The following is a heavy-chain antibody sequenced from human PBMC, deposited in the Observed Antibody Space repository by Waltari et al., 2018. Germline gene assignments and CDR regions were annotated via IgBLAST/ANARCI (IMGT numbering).Heavy chain of an antibody. Sequence: EVQLSESGGGLVQPGGSLRLSCAAAGFIVSSNYMSWVRQAPGKGLGWVSVIYRGGSSYYVASLKGLFPISSDNSKNTIYLEMNSLRGEDTAVYFCVGHRFGSGSYFDYWGQGTPVTVSS. CDR2: IYRGGSS. D-gene: IGHD3-10*01. CDR1: GFIVSSNY. CDR3: VGHRFGSGSYFDY. V-gene: IGHV3-66*04. J-gene: IGHJ4*02.